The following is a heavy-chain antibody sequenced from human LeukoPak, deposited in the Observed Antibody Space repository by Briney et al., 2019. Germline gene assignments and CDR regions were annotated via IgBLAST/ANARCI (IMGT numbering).Heavy chain of an antibody. J-gene: IGHJ3*02. CDR1: GYTFTSYG. CDR3: ARDIVVVPAAIGAFDI. CDR2: ISAYNGDT. V-gene: IGHV1-18*01. Sequence: ASVKVSCKASGYTFTSYGISWVRQAPGQGLEWMGWISAYNGDTNYAQKLQRRVTMTTDTSTSTAYMEVRSLRSDDTAVYYCARDIVVVPAAIGAFDIWGQGTMVTVSS. D-gene: IGHD2-2*01.